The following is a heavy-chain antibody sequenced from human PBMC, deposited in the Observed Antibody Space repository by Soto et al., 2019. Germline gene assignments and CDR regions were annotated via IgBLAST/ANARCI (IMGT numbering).Heavy chain of an antibody. J-gene: IGHJ4*02. V-gene: IGHV2-5*02. CDR2: IYWDDDK. CDR1: GFSLSSTRTA. Sequence: SGPMVVNPTQTRTLTCTFSGFSLSSTRTAVGWIRQPPGKALEWLALIYWDDDKRYSPFLKSRLTITKDTSKNQVVLTMSNMDPVDTARYYCAHIVVAGLGYYFDYWGQGTLVTVSS. D-gene: IGHD6-19*01. CDR3: AHIVVAGLGYYFDY.